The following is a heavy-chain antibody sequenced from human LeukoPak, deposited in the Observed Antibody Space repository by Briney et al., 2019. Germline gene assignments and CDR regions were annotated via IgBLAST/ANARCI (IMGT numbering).Heavy chain of an antibody. CDR3: AKRQYYYDSSGYIDY. Sequence: PGGSLRLSCAASGFTFSSSAMSWVRQAPGKGLEWVSAISGSGGSTYYADSVKGRFTISRDNSKNTLYLQMNSLRAEDTAVYYCAKRQYYYDSSGYIDYWGQGTLVTVSS. J-gene: IGHJ4*02. V-gene: IGHV3-23*01. CDR2: ISGSGGST. D-gene: IGHD3-22*01. CDR1: GFTFSSSA.